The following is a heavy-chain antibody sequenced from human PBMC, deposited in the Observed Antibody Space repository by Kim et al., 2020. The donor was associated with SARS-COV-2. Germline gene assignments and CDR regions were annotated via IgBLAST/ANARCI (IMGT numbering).Heavy chain of an antibody. V-gene: IGHV3-21*01. CDR2: ISSSSSYI. J-gene: IGHJ3*02. D-gene: IGHD3-16*02. CDR3: ARAHLLFKYDYVWGSYLPGLDAFDI. Sequence: GGSLRLSCAASGFTFSSYSMNWVRQAPGKGLEWVSSISSSSSYIYYADSVKGRFTISRDNAKNSLYLQMNSLRAEDTAVYYCARAHLLFKYDYVWGSYLPGLDAFDIWGQGTMVTVSS. CDR1: GFTFSSYS.